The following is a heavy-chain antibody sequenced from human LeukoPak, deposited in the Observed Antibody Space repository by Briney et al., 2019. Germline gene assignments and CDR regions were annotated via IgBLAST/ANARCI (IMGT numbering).Heavy chain of an antibody. J-gene: IGHJ5*02. CDR1: GTSFTHYY. Sequence: SETLSLTCNVSGTSFTHYYWSWIRQTTEKGLEWIGQINHSGDTSYNPSLRSRVTLSVDSSKNQFSLKVTSVTAADTGVYYCARGPGTVGLSPWGQGTLVTVSS. CDR3: ARGPGTVGLSP. V-gene: IGHV4-34*01. CDR2: INHSGDT. D-gene: IGHD1/OR15-1a*01.